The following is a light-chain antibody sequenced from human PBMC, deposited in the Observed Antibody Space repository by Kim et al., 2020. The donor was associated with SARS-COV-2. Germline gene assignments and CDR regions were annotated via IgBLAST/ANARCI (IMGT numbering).Light chain of an antibody. CDR3: SSYASNSNRA. V-gene: IGLV2-8*01. J-gene: IGLJ3*02. CDR1: SSDVGGYNY. CDR2: EVT. Sequence: QSALTQPPSASGSPGQSVTISCTGTSSDVGGYNYVSWYQQHPGKAPKLLIYEVTKRPSGVPDRFSAAKSGNTASLTVSGLQAEEAADYYCSSYASNSNRAFGGGSQVSVL.